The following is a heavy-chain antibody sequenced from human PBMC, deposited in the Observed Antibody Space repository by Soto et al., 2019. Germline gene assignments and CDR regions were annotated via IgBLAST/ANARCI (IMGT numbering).Heavy chain of an antibody. D-gene: IGHD3-3*01. CDR1: GFTFSNYY. V-gene: IGHV3-11*01. CDR2: ISHSGSTI. J-gene: IGHJ6*03. CDR3: ARVGYDFWSGPFYYYYMDV. Sequence: GGSLRLSCAASGFTFSNYYMSWIRQAPGKGLEWVSYISHSGSTIHYTDSVKGRFTISRDNAKNALYLQMNSLRADDTAVYYCARVGYDFWSGPFYYYYMDVWGKGTTVTVSS.